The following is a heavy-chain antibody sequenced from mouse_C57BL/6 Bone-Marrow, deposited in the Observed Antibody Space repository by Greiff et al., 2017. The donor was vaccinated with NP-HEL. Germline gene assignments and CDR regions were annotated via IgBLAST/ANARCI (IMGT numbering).Heavy chain of an antibody. Sequence: QVQLQQSGAELVKPGASVKLSCKASGYTFTEYTIHWVKQRSGQGLEWIGWFYPGSGSINYNEKFKDKATLTVDKSSSTAYMELSRLTSEDSAVYVCASHGRAIDYGSSYGYFDVWGTGTTVTVSA. V-gene: IGHV1-62-2*01. CDR2: FYPGSGSI. J-gene: IGHJ1*03. CDR3: ASHGRAIDYGSSYGYFDV. D-gene: IGHD1-1*01. CDR1: GYTFTEYT.